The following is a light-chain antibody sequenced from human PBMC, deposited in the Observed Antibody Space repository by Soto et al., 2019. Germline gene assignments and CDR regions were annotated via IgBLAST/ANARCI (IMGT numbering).Light chain of an antibody. Sequence: QSVHTLPPPVSPAPAHTATNSCTGRSPNIGAGFDVHWYQQLPGTAPKVLIYDNSNRPSGVPDRFSGSKSGTSASLAITGLQAEDEADYYCQSYDSSLSNSGCVFGTGTKLTVL. J-gene: IGLJ1*01. CDR2: DNS. V-gene: IGLV1-40*01. CDR1: SPNIGAGFD. CDR3: QSYDSSLSNSGCV.